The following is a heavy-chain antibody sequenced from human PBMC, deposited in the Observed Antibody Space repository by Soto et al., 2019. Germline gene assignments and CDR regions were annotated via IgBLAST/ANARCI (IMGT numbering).Heavy chain of an antibody. J-gene: IGHJ4*02. CDR1: GFTFSSYA. Sequence: PGGSLRLSCAASGFTFSSYAMSWVRQAPGKGLEWVSAISGSGGSTYYADSVKGRFTISRDNSKNTLYLQMNSLRAEDTAVYYCAKDRLRFLEWLLYDLDYWGQGTLVTVSS. V-gene: IGHV3-23*01. D-gene: IGHD3-3*01. CDR2: ISGSGGST. CDR3: AKDRLRFLEWLLYDLDY.